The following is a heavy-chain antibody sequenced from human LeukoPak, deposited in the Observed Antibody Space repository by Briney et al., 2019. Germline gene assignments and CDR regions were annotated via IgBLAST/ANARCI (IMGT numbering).Heavy chain of an antibody. CDR3: ARGVVGATADYFDY. V-gene: IGHV3-53*01. J-gene: IGHJ4*02. D-gene: IGHD1-26*01. CDR1: GFTVSSNY. CDR2: IYSGGST. Sequence: GGSLRLSCVASGFTVSSNYMSWVRQAPGKGLEWVSVIYSGGSTYYADSVKGRFTISRDNSKNTLYLQMNSLRAEDTAVYYCARGVVGATADYFDYWGQGTLVTVSS.